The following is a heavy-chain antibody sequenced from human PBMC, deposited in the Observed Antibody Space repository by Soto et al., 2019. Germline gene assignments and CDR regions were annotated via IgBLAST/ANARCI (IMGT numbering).Heavy chain of an antibody. J-gene: IGHJ5*02. CDR1: GYTFTSYD. V-gene: IGHV1-8*01. CDR3: ARGVYYDIGFDP. CDR2: MNPNSGNT. Sequence: ASVKVSCKASGYTFTSYDINWVLQATGQGLEWMGWMNPNSGNTGYAQKFQGRVTMTRNTSISTAYMELSSLRSEDTAVYYCARGVYYDIGFDPWGQGTLVTVSS. D-gene: IGHD3-9*01.